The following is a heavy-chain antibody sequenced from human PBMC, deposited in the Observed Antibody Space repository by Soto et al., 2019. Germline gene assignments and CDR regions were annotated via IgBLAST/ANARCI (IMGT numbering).Heavy chain of an antibody. D-gene: IGHD6-13*01. Sequence: XGSLRLSCAASGFTFRSFTMNWVRQAPGKGLEWVSTISSNSAYIYYTDALRGRFTIPRDNAKNSLHLQMNSLRAEDTAVYYCTRDASRDSSARGWFDPWGPGTLVTVSS. J-gene: IGHJ5*02. CDR2: ISSNSAYI. CDR3: TRDASRDSSARGWFDP. V-gene: IGHV3-21*01. CDR1: GFTFRSFT.